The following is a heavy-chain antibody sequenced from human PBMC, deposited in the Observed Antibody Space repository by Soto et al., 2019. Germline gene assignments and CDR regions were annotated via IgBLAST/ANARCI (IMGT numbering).Heavy chain of an antibody. D-gene: IGHD2-15*01. J-gene: IGHJ2*01. CDR2: IWYDGSNK. Sequence: QVQLVESGGGVVQPGRSLRLSCAASGFTFSSYSMHWVRQAPGKGLEWVAVIWYDGSNKYYADSVKGRFTISRDNSKNTLYLQMNSLRAEDTAVYYCARDWVGYFDLWGRGTLVTVSS. V-gene: IGHV3-33*01. CDR3: ARDWVGYFDL. CDR1: GFTFSSYS.